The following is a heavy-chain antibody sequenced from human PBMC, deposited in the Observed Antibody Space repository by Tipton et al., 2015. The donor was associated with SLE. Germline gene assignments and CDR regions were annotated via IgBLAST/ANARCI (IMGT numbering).Heavy chain of an antibody. Sequence: GLVKPSETLSLTCTVYGGSFGYHYWTWIRQPPGKGLEWIGEINHSGSTNYHPSLKSRVTISVDTSKNQFSLKLSSVTAADTAVYYCARTSGNFPFDYWGQGNLVIVSS. J-gene: IGHJ4*02. D-gene: IGHD1-26*01. CDR3: ARTSGNFPFDY. CDR2: INHSGST. CDR1: GGSFGYHY. V-gene: IGHV4-34*01.